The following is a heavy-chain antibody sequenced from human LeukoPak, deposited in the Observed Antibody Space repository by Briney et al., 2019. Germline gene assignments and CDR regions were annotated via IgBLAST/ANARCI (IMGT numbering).Heavy chain of an antibody. D-gene: IGHD3-9*01. CDR1: GFTFSSYW. J-gene: IGHJ3*02. CDR3: ARAEWYYDILTGHNNAFDI. CDR2: INSDGSST. Sequence: PGGSLRLSCAASGFTFSSYWMHWVRQAPGKGLVWVSRINSDGSSTSYTDSVKGRSTISRDNAKNTLYLQMNSLRAEDTAVYYCARAEWYYDILTGHNNAFDIWGQGTMVTVS. V-gene: IGHV3-74*01.